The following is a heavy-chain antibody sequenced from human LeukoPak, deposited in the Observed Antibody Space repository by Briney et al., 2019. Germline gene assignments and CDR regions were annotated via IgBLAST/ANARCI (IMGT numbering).Heavy chain of an antibody. CDR3: AREGYSSGWHHIDY. V-gene: IGHV4-59*01. D-gene: IGHD6-19*01. J-gene: IGHJ4*02. CDR2: IYYSGST. CDR1: GGSISSYY. Sequence: SETLSLTCTVSGGSISSYYWSWIRQPPGKGLEWIGYIYYSGSTNYNPSLKSRVTISVDTSKNQFSLKLSSVTAADTAVYYCAREGYSSGWHHIDYWGQGTLVTVFS.